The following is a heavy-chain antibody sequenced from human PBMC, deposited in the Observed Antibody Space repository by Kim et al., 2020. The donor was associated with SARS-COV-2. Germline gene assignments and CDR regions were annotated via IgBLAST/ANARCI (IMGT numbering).Heavy chain of an antibody. J-gene: IGHJ5*01. CDR2: ISAYNGNT. V-gene: IGHV1-18*01. CDR1: GYTFTSYG. Sequence: ASVKVSCKASGYTFTSYGISWVRQAPGQGLEWMGWISAYNGNTNYAQKLQGRVTMTTDTSTSTAYMELRSLRSDDTAVYYCARRRKDLWVRGVIIQDWFDHWGQGTLVTVSS. D-gene: IGHD3-10*01. CDR3: ARRRKDLWVRGVIIQDWFDH.